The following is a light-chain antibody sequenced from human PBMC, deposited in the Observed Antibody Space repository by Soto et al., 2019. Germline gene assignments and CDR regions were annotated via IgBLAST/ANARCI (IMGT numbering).Light chain of an antibody. Sequence: EIVFTQSPATLSLSPGERATLSCRASQSVSTSLAWYQQKPGQTPRLRIYGASYRGTGIPARLSGSGSGLVFTLTISSLEPEDFAVYYCQQRNNWPITFGQGTRREIK. J-gene: IGKJ5*01. CDR2: GAS. CDR3: QQRNNWPIT. V-gene: IGKV3-11*01. CDR1: QSVSTS.